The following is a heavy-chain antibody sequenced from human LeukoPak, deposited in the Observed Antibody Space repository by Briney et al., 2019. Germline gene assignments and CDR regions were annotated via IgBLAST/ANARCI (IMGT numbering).Heavy chain of an antibody. D-gene: IGHD2-15*01. CDR3: ARVSIDYCSGGSCYDEYYFDY. CDR2: IYYSGST. V-gene: IGHV4-39*07. Sequence: SETLSLTCTVSGGSISSSSYYWGWIRQPPGKGLEWIGSIYYSGSTYYNPSLKSRVTISVDTSKNQFSLKLSSVTAADTAVYYCARVSIDYCSGGSCYDEYYFDYWGQGTLVTVSS. CDR1: GGSISSSSYY. J-gene: IGHJ4*02.